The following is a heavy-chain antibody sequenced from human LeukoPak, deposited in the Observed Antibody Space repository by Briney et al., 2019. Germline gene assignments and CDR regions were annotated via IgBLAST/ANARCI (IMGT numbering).Heavy chain of an antibody. J-gene: IGHJ6*02. CDR2: INSGGST. D-gene: IGHD3-3*01. CDR1: GFNFASNW. CDR3: AKDGYDFWSGYPRYYYGMDV. V-gene: IGHV3-23*01. Sequence: GGSLRLSCAASGFNFASNWMHWVRQTPGKGLMWVSRINSGGSTYYADSVKGRFTISRDNSKNTLYLQMNSLRAEDTAVYYCAKDGYDFWSGYPRYYYGMDVWGQGTTVTVSS.